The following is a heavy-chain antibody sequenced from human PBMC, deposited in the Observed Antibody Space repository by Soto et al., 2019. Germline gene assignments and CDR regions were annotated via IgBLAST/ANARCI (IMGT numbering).Heavy chain of an antibody. CDR2: INAGNGNT. D-gene: IGHD6-13*01. CDR3: AREKIAAAGYTYYYYYYGMDV. CDR1: GYTFTGYS. V-gene: IGHV1-3*01. J-gene: IGHJ6*02. Sequence: ASVKVSCKGSGYTFTGYSMHWMHQAPGHRLELMGWINAGNGNTKFSQKFQGRVTITRDTSASTAYMELSSLRSEDTAVYYCAREKIAAAGYTYYYYYYGMDVWGQGTTVTVYS.